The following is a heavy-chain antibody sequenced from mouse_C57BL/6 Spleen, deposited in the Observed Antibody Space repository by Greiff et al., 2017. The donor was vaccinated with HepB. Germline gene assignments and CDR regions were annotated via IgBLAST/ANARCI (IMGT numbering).Heavy chain of an antibody. D-gene: IGHD2-4*01. CDR3: ARPGDHYDYGYFDY. CDR2: IDPSDSYT. CDR1: GYTFTSYW. Sequence: QVQLQQPGAELVKPGASVKLSCKASGYTFTSYWMQWVKQRPGQGLEWIGEIDPSDSYTNYNQKFKGKATLTVDTSSSTAYMQLSSLTSEDSAVYYCARPGDHYDYGYFDYWGQGTTLTVSS. J-gene: IGHJ2*01. V-gene: IGHV1-50*01.